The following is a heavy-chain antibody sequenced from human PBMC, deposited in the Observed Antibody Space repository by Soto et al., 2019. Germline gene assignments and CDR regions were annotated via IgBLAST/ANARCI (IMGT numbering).Heavy chain of an antibody. Sequence: EVQLVESGGGLVKPGGSLRLSCAASGFTFSTYSLHWVRQAPGKGLEWVSSISSTSSYIYYADSVKGRFTISRDNAKNSLYLQMNSRRAEATPVYYWVIDVNYYDSSGYRDYWGQATLVTVSS. CDR2: ISSTSSYI. J-gene: IGHJ4*02. V-gene: IGHV3-21*01. D-gene: IGHD3-22*01. CDR1: GFTFSTYS. CDR3: VIDVNYYDSSGYRDY.